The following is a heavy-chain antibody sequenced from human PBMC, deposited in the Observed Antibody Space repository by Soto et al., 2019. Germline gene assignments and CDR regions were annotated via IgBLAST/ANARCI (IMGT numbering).Heavy chain of an antibody. CDR3: ARLLHDNRGYYYFDC. D-gene: IGHD2-15*01. CDR2: IYYTGSL. J-gene: IGHJ4*02. CDR1: YGSISSTNYY. V-gene: IGHV4-39*01. Sequence: PSETLSLTCSVSYGSISSTNYYWGWIRQPPGKGLEWMGSIYYTGSLYHNPSLKSRVTKSIDTSKKQFSLNLSSLTAADTAIYYCARLLHDNRGYYYFDCWGQGTQVTVSS.